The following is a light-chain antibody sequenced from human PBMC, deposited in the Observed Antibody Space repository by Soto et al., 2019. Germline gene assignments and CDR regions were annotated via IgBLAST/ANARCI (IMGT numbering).Light chain of an antibody. Sequence: DIQMTQSPSSMSASVGDRVTITCRASQGIGTWLAWYQQKPGKGPKLLMYGASTLQSGVPSRFSGSGSGTDFTLTISSLQPEDFATYYCQQTNTFPLTFGGGTKVEIK. CDR2: GAS. J-gene: IGKJ4*01. CDR3: QQTNTFPLT. CDR1: QGIGTW. V-gene: IGKV1D-12*01.